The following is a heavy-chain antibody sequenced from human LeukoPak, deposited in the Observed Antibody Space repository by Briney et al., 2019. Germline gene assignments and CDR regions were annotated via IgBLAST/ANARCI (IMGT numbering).Heavy chain of an antibody. Sequence: PGGSLRLSCVASGFTFSSYEMSWVRQAPGKGLEWVAVIWYDGSNKYYADSVKGRFTISRDNSKNTLYLQMNSLRVEDTAVYYCARGDPTVTTKQNLDYWGQGTLVTVSS. D-gene: IGHD4-17*01. V-gene: IGHV3-33*08. CDR2: IWYDGSNK. CDR1: GFTFSSYE. CDR3: ARGDPTVTTKQNLDY. J-gene: IGHJ4*02.